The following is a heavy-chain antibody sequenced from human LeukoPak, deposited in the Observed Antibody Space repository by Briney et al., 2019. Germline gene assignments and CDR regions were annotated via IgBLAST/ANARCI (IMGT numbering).Heavy chain of an antibody. CDR1: GFTFSNYA. CDR2: ISGSGGTT. J-gene: IGHJ4*02. CDR3: AKTLWGGFDY. D-gene: IGHD3-16*01. V-gene: IGHV3-23*01. Sequence: GASLRLSCAASGFTFSNYAMTWVRQAPGKGLECVSDISGSGGTTYYADSVKVRFTISRDNSKNTLYLQMNSLTAEDTAVYYCAKTLWGGFDYWGQGILVTVSS.